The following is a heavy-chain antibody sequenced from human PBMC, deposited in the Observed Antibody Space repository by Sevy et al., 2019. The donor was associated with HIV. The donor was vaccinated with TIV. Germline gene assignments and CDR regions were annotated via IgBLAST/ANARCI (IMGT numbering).Heavy chain of an antibody. CDR1: GGSISSYY. J-gene: IGHJ6*03. CDR3: ARSRSGYYYYMDV. D-gene: IGHD3-10*01. V-gene: IGHV4-59*01. CDR2: IYYSGST. Sequence: SETLSLTCTVSGGSISSYYWSWIRQPPGKGLEWIGYIYYSGSTNYNPSLKSRVTISVDTSKNQFSLKLSSVTAADTAGDYCARSRSGYYYYMDVWGKGTTVTVSS.